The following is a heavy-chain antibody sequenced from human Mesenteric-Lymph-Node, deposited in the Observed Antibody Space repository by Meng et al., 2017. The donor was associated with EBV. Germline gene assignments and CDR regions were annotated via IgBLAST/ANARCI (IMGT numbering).Heavy chain of an antibody. V-gene: IGHV4-61*08. J-gene: IGHJ4*02. CDR2: IYYTGST. D-gene: IGHD1-7*01. CDR3: AKAEGGTYPPFDS. CDR1: GGSVSSDGYY. Sequence: APLPESGPGPVKPSGPLSLSCAVSGGSVSSDGYYWSWIRQPPGKGLEWLGYIYYTGSTEYNPSLEGRVTISLDMSKNQFSLRLSSVTAADTAVYYCAKAEGGTYPPFDSWGQGTLVTVSS.